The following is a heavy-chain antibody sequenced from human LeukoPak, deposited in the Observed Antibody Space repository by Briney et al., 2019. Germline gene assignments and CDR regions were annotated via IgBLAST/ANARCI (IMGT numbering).Heavy chain of an antibody. D-gene: IGHD4-11*01. V-gene: IGHV4-59*01. CDR1: GDSISSYY. CDR3: ARVVYSHYWPEGMDV. Sequence: MPSETLSLTCTVSGDSISSYYWSWIRQPPGKGLEWIGYIYNSETTNYNPSLEGRVTISEDTSKNQFSLMLTSVTAADTAVYYCARVVYSHYWPEGMDVWGQGTTVTVSS. CDR2: IYNSETT. J-gene: IGHJ6*02.